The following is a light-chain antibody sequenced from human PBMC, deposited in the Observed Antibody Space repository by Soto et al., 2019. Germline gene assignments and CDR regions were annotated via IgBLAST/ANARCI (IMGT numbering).Light chain of an antibody. J-gene: IGLJ1*01. CDR3: SSYAGSNTIYV. Sequence: QSVLTQPPSASVSLGQSVTISCTGTASDVGVYNYVSWYQQHPGKAPKLMIYEVTKRPSGVPDRFSGSKSGNTASLTVSGLQAEDEADYYCSSYAGSNTIYVFGTGTKVTVL. CDR1: ASDVGVYNY. CDR2: EVT. V-gene: IGLV2-8*01.